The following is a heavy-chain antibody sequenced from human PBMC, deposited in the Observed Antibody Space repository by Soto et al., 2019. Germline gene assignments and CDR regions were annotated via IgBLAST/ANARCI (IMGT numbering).Heavy chain of an antibody. Sequence: GGSLRLSCAASGFTFINYAMTWVRQAPGKGLEWVSSVFGSGDTTYYADSVRGRFTISRDNSQNTLYLQMNSLRAEDTAVYYCAKGSHAGGGFFDYWGQGTPVTVSS. J-gene: IGHJ4*02. CDR1: GFTFINYA. D-gene: IGHD3-16*01. CDR2: VFGSGDTT. V-gene: IGHV3-23*01. CDR3: AKGSHAGGGFFDY.